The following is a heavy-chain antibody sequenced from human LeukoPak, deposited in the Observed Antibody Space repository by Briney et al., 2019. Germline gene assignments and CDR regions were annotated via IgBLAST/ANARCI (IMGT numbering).Heavy chain of an antibody. D-gene: IGHD5-12*01. CDR2: ISYDGSDK. CDR3: ARRGKPYSDYDHLFYC. Sequence: GGSLRLSCAASGFSFSAYHMHWVRQAPGKGLEWVAEISYDGSDKYYADSVKGRFTLSRDNSKNTLYLQMDSLRAEDTAVYYCARRGKPYSDYDHLFYCWGQGNLVTVSS. V-gene: IGHV3-30*03. J-gene: IGHJ4*02. CDR1: GFSFSAYH.